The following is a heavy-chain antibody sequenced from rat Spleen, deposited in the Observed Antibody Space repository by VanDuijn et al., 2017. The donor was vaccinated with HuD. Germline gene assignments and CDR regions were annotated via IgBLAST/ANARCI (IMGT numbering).Heavy chain of an antibody. Sequence: EVQLVESGGGLVQPGRSLKLSCAASGFTFSNYYMAWVRQAPKKGLEWVASIANTGGSTYYPDSVKGRFTISRDDAKNTLYLQMDSLRSEDTATYYCARAYYDGTYYWGQGVMVTVSS. D-gene: IGHD1-12*02. CDR1: GFTFSNYY. CDR3: ARAYYDGTYY. CDR2: IANTGGST. J-gene: IGHJ2*01. V-gene: IGHV5-25*01.